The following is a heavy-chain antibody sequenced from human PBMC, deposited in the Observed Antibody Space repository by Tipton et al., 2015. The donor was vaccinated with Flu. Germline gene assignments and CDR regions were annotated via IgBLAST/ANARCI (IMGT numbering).Heavy chain of an antibody. J-gene: IGHJ4*02. CDR2: IYTTGST. D-gene: IGHD2-8*02. CDR3: SRDFCSGGVCYPDY. CDR1: GDSISTGSLY. Sequence: TLSLTCNVSGDSISTGSLYWNWIRQPAGKALEWIGRIYTTGSTTYNPSLKSRVTISLDTSKNQFSLKLSSVTAADTAVYYCSRDFCSGGVCYPDYWGQGTLVTVSS. V-gene: IGHV4-61*02.